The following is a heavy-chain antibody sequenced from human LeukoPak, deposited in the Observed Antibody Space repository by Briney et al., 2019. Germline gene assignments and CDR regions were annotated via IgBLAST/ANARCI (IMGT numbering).Heavy chain of an antibody. CDR1: GGSFSGYY. CDR2: INHRGST. CDR3: SRWVGRWFGERAYYYNYMGV. D-gene: IGHD3-10*01. J-gene: IGHJ6*03. Sequence: SETLSLTCAVYGGSFSGYYWSWIRQPPGKGLEWIGEINHRGSTKYNTSLKSRVTISVDTSKNQFSLKLSSVTAADTRVCYCSRWVGRWFGERAYYYNYMGVWEKGTTVTIS. V-gene: IGHV4-34*01.